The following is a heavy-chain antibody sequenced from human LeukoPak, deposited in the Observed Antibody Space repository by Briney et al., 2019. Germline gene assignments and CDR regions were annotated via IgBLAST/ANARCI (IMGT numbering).Heavy chain of an antibody. Sequence: GGSLRLSCAASGFTFSSYAMSWVRQAPGKGLEWVSAISGSGGSTYYADSVKGRFTISRDNSKNTLYLQMNSLRAEDTAVYYCATLGWIGELLDDYWGQGTLVTVSS. CDR2: ISGSGGST. D-gene: IGHD3-10*01. CDR3: ATLGWIGELLDDY. V-gene: IGHV3-23*01. J-gene: IGHJ4*02. CDR1: GFTFSSYA.